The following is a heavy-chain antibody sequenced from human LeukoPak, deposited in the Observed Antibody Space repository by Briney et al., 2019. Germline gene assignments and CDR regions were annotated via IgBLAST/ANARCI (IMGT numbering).Heavy chain of an antibody. CDR1: GGTFSSYT. V-gene: IGHV1-69*04. J-gene: IGHJ6*03. CDR3: ARDSGALRITIPRYYYSYYMDV. Sequence: SVKVSCKASGGTFSSYTISWVRQAPGQGLEWMVRIIPILGIANYAQKCQGRVTTTADKSTSTAYMELSSLTSEGTAVYYCARDSGALRITIPRYYYSYYMDVWGKGTTVTVSS. CDR2: IIPILGIA. D-gene: IGHD3-3*01.